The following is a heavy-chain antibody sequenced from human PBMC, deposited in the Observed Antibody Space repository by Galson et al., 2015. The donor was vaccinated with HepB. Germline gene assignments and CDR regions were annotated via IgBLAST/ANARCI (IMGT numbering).Heavy chain of an antibody. CDR3: AKDRSTMVSTVGY. CDR2: ISNSADIT. J-gene: IGHJ4*02. D-gene: IGHD4/OR15-4a*01. V-gene: IGHV3-23*01. Sequence: LRLSCAASGFTFSSYAMSWVRQAPGKGLEWVSTISNSADITYYADSVKGRFTISRDSSKNTLYLQMSSLRVEDTAVYYCAKDRSTMVSTVGYWGQGTLVTVSS. CDR1: GFTFSSYA.